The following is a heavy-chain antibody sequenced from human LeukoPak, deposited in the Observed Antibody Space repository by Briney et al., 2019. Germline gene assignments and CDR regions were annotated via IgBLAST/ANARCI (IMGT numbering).Heavy chain of an antibody. J-gene: IGHJ4*02. CDR2: INYSGST. CDR3: ARGSGWFGELSRDY. Sequence: SETLSLTCAVYGGSFSGYYWSWIRQPPGKGLEWIGEINYSGSTNYNPSLKSRVTISVDTSKNQFSLKLSSVTAADTAVYYCARGSGWFGELSRDYWGQGTLVTVSS. D-gene: IGHD3-10*01. V-gene: IGHV4-34*01. CDR1: GGSFSGYY.